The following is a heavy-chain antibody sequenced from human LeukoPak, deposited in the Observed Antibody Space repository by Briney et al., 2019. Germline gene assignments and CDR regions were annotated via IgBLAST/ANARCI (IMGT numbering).Heavy chain of an antibody. CDR2: IRHDGSNK. J-gene: IGHJ4*02. CDR1: GFTFSSYG. V-gene: IGHV3-30*02. D-gene: IGHD5-12*01. CDR3: ARTYSGYEYYFDY. Sequence: GGSLRLSCAASGFTFSSYGIHWVRQAPGKGLEWVAFIRHDGSNKYYADSVKGRFTISRDNFKNTLNLQMNTLRPEGTAVYYCARTYSGYEYYFDYWGQGTLVTVSS.